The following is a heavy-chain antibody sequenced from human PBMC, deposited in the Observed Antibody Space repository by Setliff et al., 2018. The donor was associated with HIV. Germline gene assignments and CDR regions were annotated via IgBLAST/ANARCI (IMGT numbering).Heavy chain of an antibody. J-gene: IGHJ6*03. CDR1: GGTFSSYA. Sequence: GASVKVSCKASGGTFSSYAISWVRQAPGQGLEWMGGIIPMFGAANYAQKFQGRVTITTDASTSAAYMELSSLRSEDTAVYYCTRRTYYYYMDVWGKGTTVTVSS. V-gene: IGHV1-69*05. CDR3: TRRTYYYYMDV. CDR2: IIPMFGAA.